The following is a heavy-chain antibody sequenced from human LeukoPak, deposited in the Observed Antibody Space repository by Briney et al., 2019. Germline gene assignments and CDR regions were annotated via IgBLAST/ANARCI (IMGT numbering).Heavy chain of an antibody. CDR2: ISGGGGST. V-gene: IGHV3-23*01. J-gene: IGHJ4*02. CDR1: GFTFSSYA. CDR3: AKEITMIRGVIKLGFDY. Sequence: GGSLRLSCAVSGFTFSSYAMTWVRQAPGKGLEWASAISGGGGSTYYADSVKGRFTISRDNSKNTLYLQMNSLRAEDTAVYYCAKEITMIRGVIKLGFDYWGQGTLVTVSS. D-gene: IGHD3-10*01.